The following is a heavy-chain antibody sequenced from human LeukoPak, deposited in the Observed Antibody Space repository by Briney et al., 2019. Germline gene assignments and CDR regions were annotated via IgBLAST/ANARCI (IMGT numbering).Heavy chain of an antibody. D-gene: IGHD1-26*01. Sequence: SETLSLTSTVSGGSISSYYWSWIRQPPGKGLEWIGYIYYSGSTNYNPSLKSRVTISVDTSKNQFSLKLSSVTAADTAVYYCARHTYSGSPRNAFDIWGQGTMVTVSS. CDR2: IYYSGST. CDR1: GGSISSYY. V-gene: IGHV4-59*08. J-gene: IGHJ3*02. CDR3: ARHTYSGSPRNAFDI.